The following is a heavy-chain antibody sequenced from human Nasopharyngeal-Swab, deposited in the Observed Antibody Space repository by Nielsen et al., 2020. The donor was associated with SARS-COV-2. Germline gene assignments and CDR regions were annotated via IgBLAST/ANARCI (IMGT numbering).Heavy chain of an antibody. J-gene: IGHJ4*02. CDR2: IYYSGST. Sequence: SETLSLTCTVSDGSFSSAGYFWTWIRQHPGKGLEWIGYIYYSGSTYYNPSLKSRVTISVDTSKNHFSLKLSSVTAADTAVYFCARSMYCSSTSCRYYFDYWGQGTLVTVSS. CDR3: ARSMYCSSTSCRYYFDY. CDR1: DGSFSSAGYF. V-gene: IGHV4-31*03. D-gene: IGHD2-2*01.